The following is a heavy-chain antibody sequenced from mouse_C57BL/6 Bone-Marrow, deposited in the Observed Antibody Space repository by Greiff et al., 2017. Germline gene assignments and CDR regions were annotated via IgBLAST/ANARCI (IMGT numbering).Heavy chain of an antibody. J-gene: IGHJ4*01. D-gene: IGHD1-1*01. Sequence: VQLQQSGAELVRPGASVKLSCTASGFNIKDDYMHWVKQRPEQGLEWIGWIDPENGDTEYASKFQGKATITADTSSNTASLQLSSLTSEDTAVYYCTPSSHAMDYWGQGTSVTVSS. CDR3: TPSSHAMDY. CDR2: IDPENGDT. V-gene: IGHV14-4*01. CDR1: GFNIKDDY.